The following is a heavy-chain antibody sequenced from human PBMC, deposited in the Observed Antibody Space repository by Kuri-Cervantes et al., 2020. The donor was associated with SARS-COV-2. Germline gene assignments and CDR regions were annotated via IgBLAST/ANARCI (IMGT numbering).Heavy chain of an antibody. CDR2: IYTDGST. Sequence: GSLRLTCTLSGGSISSYYWSWIRQPAGKGLEWIGRIYTDGSTNYNPSLKSRVTMSLDTSKNQFSLRLYSVTAADTAVYYCARDKGHCSDTSCYYYYMDVWGKGTTVTVSS. CDR3: ARDKGHCSDTSCYYYYMDV. CDR1: GGSISSYY. J-gene: IGHJ6*03. V-gene: IGHV4-4*07. D-gene: IGHD2-2*01.